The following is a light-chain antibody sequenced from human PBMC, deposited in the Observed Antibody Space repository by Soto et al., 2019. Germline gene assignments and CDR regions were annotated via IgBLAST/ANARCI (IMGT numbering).Light chain of an antibody. J-gene: IGLJ2*01. Sequence: QLVLTQSPSASASLGASVKLTCTLSSGHSSYAIAWHQQQPEKGPRYLMKLNSDGSHRKGDGIPDRFSGSSSGAEYYLSISSVQSEDEADYYCQTWGTGTVVFGGGTKLTVL. CDR3: QTWGTGTVV. CDR1: SGHSSYA. V-gene: IGLV4-69*01. CDR2: LNSDGSH.